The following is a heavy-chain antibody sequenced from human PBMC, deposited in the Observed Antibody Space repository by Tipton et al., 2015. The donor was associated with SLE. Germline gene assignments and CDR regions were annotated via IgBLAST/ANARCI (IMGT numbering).Heavy chain of an antibody. Sequence: TLSLTCNVSSGSITSYYWNWIRQFPGKGLEWIGNVYYSGTTNYNPSLKSRVTMSVDTSENQFSLSVTPVTAADSAIYYCTRDRTPDYYYYYMDVWGKGTTVTVSS. V-gene: IGHV4-59*12. CDR3: TRDRTPDYYYYYMDV. CDR2: VYYSGTT. D-gene: IGHD2-15*01. CDR1: SGSITSYY. J-gene: IGHJ6*03.